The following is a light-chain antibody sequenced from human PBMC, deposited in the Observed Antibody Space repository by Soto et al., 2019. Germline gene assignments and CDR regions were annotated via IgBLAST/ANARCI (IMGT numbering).Light chain of an antibody. J-gene: IGLJ2*01. CDR3: QSYDSSLSAVV. CDR1: SSNIGAGYD. V-gene: IGLV1-40*01. Sequence: QSALPQPPSVSGAPGQRVTISCTGSSSNIGAGYDVHWYQQLPGTAPKLLIYGNSNRPSGVPDRFSGSKSGTSASLAITGLQAEDEADYYCQSYDSSLSAVVFGGGTQLTVL. CDR2: GNS.